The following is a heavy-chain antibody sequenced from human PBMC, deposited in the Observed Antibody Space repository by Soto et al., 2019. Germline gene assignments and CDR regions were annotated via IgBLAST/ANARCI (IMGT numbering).Heavy chain of an antibody. Sequence: EVQLVESGGGLVQPGGSLRLSCAAYGYTFSTYAMHWVRQAPGKGLEYVSVINSNGGSTFYANSVKGRFTISRDNFKNTLYLQMGRLRVDDTGVYYFANAPGYSGYDALDYWGQGTMVTVSS. CDR3: ANAPGYSGYDALDY. J-gene: IGHJ4*02. CDR2: INSNGGST. D-gene: IGHD5-12*01. CDR1: GYTFSTYA. V-gene: IGHV3-64*01.